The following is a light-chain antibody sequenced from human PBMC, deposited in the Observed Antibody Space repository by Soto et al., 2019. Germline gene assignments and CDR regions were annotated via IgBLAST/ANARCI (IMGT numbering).Light chain of an antibody. CDR2: GAS. V-gene: IGKV1-9*01. Sequence: IQLTQSPSSLSASVGDRVTITCRASQGISSFLAWYQQKPGKAPRLLIYGASTLQSGVPSRFSGSGSWTDFTVTIGCLQPEDFACYDCPQRKSLSIPSGPGTKVDI. CDR3: PQRKSLSIP. J-gene: IGKJ3*01. CDR1: QGISSF.